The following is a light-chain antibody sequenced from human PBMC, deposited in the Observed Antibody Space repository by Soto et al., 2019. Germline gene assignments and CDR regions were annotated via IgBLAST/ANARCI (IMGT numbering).Light chain of an antibody. V-gene: IGKV3D-15*01. CDR3: HEDTNWPPLP. Sequence: TQSAGTLSVYPEKRDPLSCRASQSVNSNLAWYRQKPGQAPRLLIYDAFSRAPGIPARFSGSGSGTEFTLTISSFQHEDFAVHYRHEDTNWPPLPFAGGTKVDTK. CDR2: DAF. CDR1: QSVNSN. J-gene: IGKJ4*01.